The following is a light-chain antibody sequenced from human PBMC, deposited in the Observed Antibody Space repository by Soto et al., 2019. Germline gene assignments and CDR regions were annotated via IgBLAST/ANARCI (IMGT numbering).Light chain of an antibody. CDR3: QQYDSSSWT. CDR2: GAS. V-gene: IGKV3-20*01. Sequence: EIVLTQSPGTLSLSPGERATLSCRASQSVSSNYLAWYQQKPGQAPRPLIYGASSRATGIPDRFSGSGAGTDFTLTISRLESEDFAVYYCQQYDSSSWTFGQGTKVDIK. CDR1: QSVSSNY. J-gene: IGKJ1*01.